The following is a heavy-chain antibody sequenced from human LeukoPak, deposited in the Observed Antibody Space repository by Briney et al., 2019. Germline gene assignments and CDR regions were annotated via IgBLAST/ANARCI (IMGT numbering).Heavy chain of an antibody. J-gene: IGHJ6*03. V-gene: IGHV3-9*01. CDR2: ISWNSGSI. CDR1: GFTFDDYA. CDR3: ARHYDYYYYYMDV. Sequence: PGGSLRLSCAASGFTFDDYAMHWVRQAPGKGLEWVSGISWNSGSIGYADSVKGRFTISRDNAKNSLYLQMNSLRAEDTAVYYCARHYDYYYYYMDVWGKGTTVTVSS. D-gene: IGHD3-3*01.